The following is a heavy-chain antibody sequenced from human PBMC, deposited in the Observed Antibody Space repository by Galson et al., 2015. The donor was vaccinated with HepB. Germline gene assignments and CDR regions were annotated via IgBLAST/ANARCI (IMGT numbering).Heavy chain of an antibody. D-gene: IGHD2-21*01. Sequence: WVRQMPGKGLGWMGIIYPGDSDTRYSPSFQGQVTISADKSISTAYLQWSSLKASDTAMYYCASGGEASGYYYGMDVWGQGTTVTVSS. CDR3: ASGGEASGYYYGMDV. CDR2: IYPGDSDT. J-gene: IGHJ6*02. V-gene: IGHV5-51*01.